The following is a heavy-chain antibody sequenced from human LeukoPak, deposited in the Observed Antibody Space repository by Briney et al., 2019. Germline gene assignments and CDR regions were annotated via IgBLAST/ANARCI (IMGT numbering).Heavy chain of an antibody. D-gene: IGHD5-18*01. J-gene: IGHJ4*02. Sequence: GASVKVSCKASGYTFTSYGISWVRQAPGQGLEWMGWINPNSGGTNYAQKFQGRVTMSRDTSISTAYMELSRLRSDDTAVYYCARDLGSYGLGGFDYWGQGTLVTVSS. CDR1: GYTFTSYG. CDR2: INPNSGGT. V-gene: IGHV1-2*02. CDR3: ARDLGSYGLGGFDY.